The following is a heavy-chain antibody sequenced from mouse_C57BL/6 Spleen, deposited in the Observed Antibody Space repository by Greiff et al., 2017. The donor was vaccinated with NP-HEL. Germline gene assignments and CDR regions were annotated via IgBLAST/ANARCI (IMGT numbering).Heavy chain of an antibody. CDR3: AKKGDSSGVWFAY. CDR2: IWRGGST. J-gene: IGHJ3*01. CDR1: GFSLTSYG. Sequence: VQLQQSGPGLVQPSQSLSITCTVSGFSLTSYGVHWVRQSPGKGLEWLGVIWRGGSTDYNAAFMSRLSITKDNSKSQVFFKMNSLQADDTAIYYCAKKGDSSGVWFAYWGQGTLVTVSA. D-gene: IGHD3-2*02. V-gene: IGHV2-5*01.